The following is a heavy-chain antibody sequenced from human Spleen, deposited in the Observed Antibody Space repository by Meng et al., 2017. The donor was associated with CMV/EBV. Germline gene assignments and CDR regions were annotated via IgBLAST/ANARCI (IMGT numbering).Heavy chain of an antibody. J-gene: IGHJ6*02. CDR1: GYTFTSYD. D-gene: IGHD2-2*01. CDR2: MNPNSGNT. Sequence: ASVKVSCKASGYTFTSYDINWVRQATGQGPEWMGWMNPNSGNTGYAQKFQGRVTMTRNISTRTAYMELSSLRSEDTAVYYCSRSSIHSAMDVWGQGTTVTVSS. CDR3: SRSSIHSAMDV. V-gene: IGHV1-8*01.